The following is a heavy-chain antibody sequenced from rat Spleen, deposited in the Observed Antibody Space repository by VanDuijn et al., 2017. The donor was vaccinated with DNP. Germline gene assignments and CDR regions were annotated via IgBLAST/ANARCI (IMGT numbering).Heavy chain of an antibody. CDR1: GFTFSKYG. V-gene: IGHV5S14*01. CDR2: INTGGTNS. Sequence: EVHLVESGGGLVQPGRSLKLSCAASGFTFSKYGMAWVRQTPTKGLEWVASINTGGTNSFYRDSVKGRFTISRDNAKNTQYLQMDSLRSEDTATYYCASRPPPTRGPFDYWGQGVTVTVSS. D-gene: IGHD1-4*01. J-gene: IGHJ2*01. CDR3: ASRPPPTRGPFDY.